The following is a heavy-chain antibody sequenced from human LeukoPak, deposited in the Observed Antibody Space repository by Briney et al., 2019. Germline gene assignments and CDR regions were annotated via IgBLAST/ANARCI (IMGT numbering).Heavy chain of an antibody. CDR3: ARHLDCSGGNCYPGSDYFDY. J-gene: IGHJ4*02. CDR1: GGSISSYY. V-gene: IGHV4-59*08. Sequence: SETLSLTCTVSGGSISSYYWSWIRQPPGKGLEWIAYIYYSGSTNYNPSLKSRVTISVDTSKNQFSLKLSSVTAADTAVYYCARHLDCSGGNCYPGSDYFDYWGQGTLVTVSS. CDR2: IYYSGST. D-gene: IGHD2-15*01.